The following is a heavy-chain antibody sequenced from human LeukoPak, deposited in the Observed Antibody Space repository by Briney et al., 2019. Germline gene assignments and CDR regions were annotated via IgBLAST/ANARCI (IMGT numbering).Heavy chain of an antibody. CDR1: GGSINSYY. J-gene: IGHJ3*02. V-gene: IGHV4-4*07. CDR3: ARDGRYCSGGSCYGEAFDI. CDR2: MYISGNT. D-gene: IGHD2-15*01. Sequence: PSETLSLTCTVSGGSINSYYWSWIRQPAGKGLEWIWRMYISGNTDYNPSLESRVTLSVDTSKNQFSLRLTSLTAADTAVYFCARDGRYCSGGSCYGEAFDIWGQGTMVTVSS.